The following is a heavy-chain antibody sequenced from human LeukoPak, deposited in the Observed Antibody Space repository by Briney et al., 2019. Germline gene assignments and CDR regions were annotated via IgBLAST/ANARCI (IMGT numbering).Heavy chain of an antibody. CDR1: GFTFSSYS. D-gene: IGHD6-19*01. V-gene: IGHV3-21*04. Sequence: GGSLRLSCAASGFTFSSYSMNWVRQAPGKGLEWVSSISSSSSYIYYADSVKGRFTISRDNSKNTLYLQMNSLRAEDTASYYCAKDAQGLVRGGIYFDFWGQGSLVTVSS. CDR2: ISSSSSYI. CDR3: AKDAQGLVRGGIYFDF. J-gene: IGHJ4*02.